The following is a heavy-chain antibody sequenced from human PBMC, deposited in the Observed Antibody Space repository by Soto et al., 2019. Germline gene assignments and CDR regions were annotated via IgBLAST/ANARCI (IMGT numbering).Heavy chain of an antibody. D-gene: IGHD3-3*01. Sequence: QVQLVQSGAEVKKPGSSVKVSCKASGGTFSSYAISWVRQAPGQGLEWMGGIIPIFGTANYAQKFQGRVTNTGDETTSTGYMELSSLRSEDTAVYYCARAHHGFWGGYQYYFDYWGQGTLVTVSS. V-gene: IGHV1-69*12. CDR1: GGTFSSYA. CDR3: ARAHHGFWGGYQYYFDY. CDR2: IIPIFGTA. J-gene: IGHJ4*02.